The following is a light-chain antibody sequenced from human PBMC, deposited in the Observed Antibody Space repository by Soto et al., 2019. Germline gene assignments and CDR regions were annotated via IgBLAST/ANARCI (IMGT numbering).Light chain of an antibody. CDR3: QQYERPPFA. Sequence: EIVMTQSPATLPVSPGEGATLSCRASRSVNSNIAWYQQRPGQAPRLLIYGASTRATGIPARFSGSGSGTEFTLTISALEPEDFALYFCQQYERPPFAFGQGTRLEI. CDR2: GAS. CDR1: RSVNSN. V-gene: IGKV3-15*01. J-gene: IGKJ2*01.